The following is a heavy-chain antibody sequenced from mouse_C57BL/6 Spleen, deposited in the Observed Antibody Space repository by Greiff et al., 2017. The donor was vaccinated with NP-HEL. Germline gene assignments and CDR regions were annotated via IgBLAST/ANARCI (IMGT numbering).Heavy chain of an antibody. CDR1: GFSLTSYG. CDR2: IWRGGST. V-gene: IGHV2-5*01. CDR3: AKNYYGSSDAMDY. Sequence: VQLQQSGPGLVQPSQSLSITCTVSGFSLTSYGVHWVRQSPGKGLEWLGVIWRGGSTDYNAAFMSRLSITKDNSKSQVFFKMNSLQADDTAIYYCAKNYYGSSDAMDYWGQGTSVTVSS. D-gene: IGHD1-1*01. J-gene: IGHJ4*01.